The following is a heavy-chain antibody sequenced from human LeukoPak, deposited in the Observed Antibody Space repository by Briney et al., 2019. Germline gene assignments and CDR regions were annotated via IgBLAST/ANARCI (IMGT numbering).Heavy chain of an antibody. CDR2: INPNSGGT. J-gene: IGHJ6*02. V-gene: IGHV1-2*02. Sequence: ASVNVSCKASGYSFTVYYMHWVRQAPGPGLEWMGWINPNSGGTNYAQKFQGRVTMTRDTSISTAYMELSRLRSDDTAVYYCARDRRTTITMVRDHYYYGMDVWGQGTTATVSS. CDR3: ARDRRTTITMVRDHYYYGMDV. D-gene: IGHD3-10*01. CDR1: GYSFTVYY.